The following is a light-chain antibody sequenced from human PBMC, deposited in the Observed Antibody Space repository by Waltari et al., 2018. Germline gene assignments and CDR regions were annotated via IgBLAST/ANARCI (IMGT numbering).Light chain of an antibody. J-gene: IGLJ3*02. CDR1: IRDIGGYNY. Sequence: QSALPQPAYVSGSPGQSITISCTGTIRDIGGYNYVFWYQQHPGKAPKLMIFDVSNRPSGVSNRFSGSKSGNTASLTISGLQAEDEADYYCSSYTSSSTLVFGGGTKLTVL. CDR2: DVS. V-gene: IGLV2-14*03. CDR3: SSYTSSSTLV.